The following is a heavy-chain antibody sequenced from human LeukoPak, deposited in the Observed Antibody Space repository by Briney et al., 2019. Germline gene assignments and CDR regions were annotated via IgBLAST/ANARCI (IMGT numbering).Heavy chain of an antibody. CDR2: ISSSSSYL. V-gene: IGHV3-21*01. CDR3: ARDFLAFRPGIAATHFGMDV. Sequence: PGGSLRLSCAASGFTFSSYSMNWVRQAPGKGLEWVSSISSSSSYLYYADSVKGRFTISRDNAKNSLYLQMNSLRAEDTAVYYCARDFLAFRPGIAATHFGMDVWGKGTTVTVSS. D-gene: IGHD6-13*01. J-gene: IGHJ6*04. CDR1: GFTFSSYS.